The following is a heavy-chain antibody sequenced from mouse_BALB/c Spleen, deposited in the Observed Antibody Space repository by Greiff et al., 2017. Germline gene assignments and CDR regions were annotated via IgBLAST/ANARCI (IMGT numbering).Heavy chain of an antibody. V-gene: IGHV1S81*02. Sequence: QVHVKQSGPELVKPGASVKLSCKASGYTFTSYWMHWVKQRPGQGLEWIGEINPSNGRTNYNEKFKSKATLTVDKSSSTAYMQLSSLKSEDSAVYYCARDYGSSHPFAYWGQGTLVTVSA. CDR2: INPSNGRT. CDR3: ARDYGSSHPFAY. CDR1: GYTFTSYW. D-gene: IGHD1-1*01. J-gene: IGHJ3*01.